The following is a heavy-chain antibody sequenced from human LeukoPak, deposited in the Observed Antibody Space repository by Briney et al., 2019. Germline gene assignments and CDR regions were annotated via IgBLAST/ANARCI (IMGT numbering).Heavy chain of an antibody. CDR3: ARHSGYYDILTGYYYYYYMDV. V-gene: IGHV4-34*01. D-gene: IGHD3-9*01. CDR2: INHSGST. J-gene: IGHJ6*03. CDR1: GGSFSGYY. Sequence: SETLSLTCAVYGGSFSGYYWSWIRQPPGKGLEWIGEINHSGSTNYNPSLKSRVTISVDTSKNQFSLKLSSVTAADTAVYYCARHSGYYDILTGYYYYYYMDVWGKGTTVTISS.